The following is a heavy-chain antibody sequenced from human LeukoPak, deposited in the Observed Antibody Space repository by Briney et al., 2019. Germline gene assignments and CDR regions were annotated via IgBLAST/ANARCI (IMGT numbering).Heavy chain of an antibody. CDR1: GFTFSSYS. J-gene: IGHJ4*02. CDR2: ISGSSSTI. CDR3: VRDRADWTGSRVF. V-gene: IGHV3-48*04. Sequence: GGSLRLSCAASGFTFSSYSMNWVRQAPGKGLEWVSYISGSSSTIYYADSVKGRFTISRDNAKNSLYLQMNSLRAEDTAVYYCVRDRADWTGSRVFWGQGTLVTVSS. D-gene: IGHD3/OR15-3a*01.